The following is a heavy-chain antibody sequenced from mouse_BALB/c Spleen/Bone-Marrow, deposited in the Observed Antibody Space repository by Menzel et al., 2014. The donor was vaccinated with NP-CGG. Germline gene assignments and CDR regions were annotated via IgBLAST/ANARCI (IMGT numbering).Heavy chain of an antibody. CDR3: ARLNYYGNLFV. J-gene: IGHJ1*01. CDR2: VNPESSTI. Sequence: EVMLVESGGGLVQPGGSLKLSCAASGFDFSRYWMSWVRQAPGKGLEWIGEVNPESSTINYTPSLKDKFIISRDNAKNTLYLQMSKVRSEDTALYYCARLNYYGNLFVWGAGTTVTVSS. V-gene: IGHV4-1*02. D-gene: IGHD1-1*01. CDR1: GFDFSRYW.